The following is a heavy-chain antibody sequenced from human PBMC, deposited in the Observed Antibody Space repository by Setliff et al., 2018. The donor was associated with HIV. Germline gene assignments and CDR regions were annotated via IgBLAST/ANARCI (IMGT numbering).Heavy chain of an antibody. J-gene: IGHJ2*01. CDR1: AVSIGGYS. CDR3: ARNGPTKVPYDF. CDR2: IYNSGST. Sequence: PSETLSLTCTVSAVSIGGYSWSWIRQSPGKGLEWIGDIYNSGSTNYNPSLKSRVTISLATSKNQFSLNLRSVTASDTAVYYCARNGPTKVPYDFWGRGTLVTVSS. V-gene: IGHV4-59*01. D-gene: IGHD4-4*01.